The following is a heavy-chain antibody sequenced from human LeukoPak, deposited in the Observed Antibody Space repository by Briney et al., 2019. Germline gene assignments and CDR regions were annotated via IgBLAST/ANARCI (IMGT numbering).Heavy chain of an antibody. CDR2: ISHSENT. Sequence: SETPSLTCAVSGYSISSAFYWGWIRRPPGKGLEWIGSISHSENTYYNPSLKSRVTISMDTSKNQFSLKVKSLTAADTAVYYCGRVTVGQWLDFWGQGTLVTVSS. J-gene: IGHJ4*02. CDR3: GRVTVGQWLDF. V-gene: IGHV4-38-2*01. CDR1: GYSISSAFY. D-gene: IGHD6-19*01.